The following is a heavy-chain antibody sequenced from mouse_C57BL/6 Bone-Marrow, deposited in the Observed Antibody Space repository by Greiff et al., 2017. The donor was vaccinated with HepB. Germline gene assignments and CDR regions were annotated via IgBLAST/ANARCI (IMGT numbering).Heavy chain of an antibody. Sequence: ESGPGLVKPSQPLSLTCSVTGYSITSGHYWNWIRQFPGNKLEWMGYISYDGSNNYNPALKNRISITRDTSKNQFLLKLNSVTTEYTATYFFARGGAVVATMRPRFAYWGQGSLVTISA. V-gene: IGHV3-6*01. CDR2: ISYDGSN. CDR1: GYSITSGHY. J-gene: IGHJ3*01. CDR3: ARGGAVVATMRPRFAY. D-gene: IGHD1-1*01.